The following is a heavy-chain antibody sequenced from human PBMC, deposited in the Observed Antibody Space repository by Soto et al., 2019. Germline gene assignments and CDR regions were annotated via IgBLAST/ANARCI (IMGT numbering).Heavy chain of an antibody. J-gene: IGHJ6*02. CDR1: GFTFSSYA. V-gene: IGHV3-23*01. CDR2: IGESGTPT. CDR3: ARYIPGVRYYGMDV. D-gene: IGHD2-2*01. Sequence: EVQLLESGGGLVQPGGSLRLYCAASGFTFSSYAMKWVRQAPGKGLEWVSLIGESGTPTYYADSVKGRFTISRDNSGNTLFLEMYSLRAEDTAVYYCARYIPGVRYYGMDVWGQGTTVTVSS.